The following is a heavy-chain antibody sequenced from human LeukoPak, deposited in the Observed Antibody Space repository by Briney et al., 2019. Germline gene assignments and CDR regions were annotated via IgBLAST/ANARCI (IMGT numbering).Heavy chain of an antibody. D-gene: IGHD1-1*01. Sequence: SETLSLTRTVSGGSISSGDYYWSWIRQPPGKGLEWIGYIYYSGSTIYNPSLKSRVTISVDTSKNQFSLKVTSVTAADTAVYYCARAGHYWNLDFWGQGTLVTVSS. CDR3: ARAGHYWNLDF. CDR1: GGSISSGDYY. CDR2: IYYSGST. V-gene: IGHV4-61*08. J-gene: IGHJ4*02.